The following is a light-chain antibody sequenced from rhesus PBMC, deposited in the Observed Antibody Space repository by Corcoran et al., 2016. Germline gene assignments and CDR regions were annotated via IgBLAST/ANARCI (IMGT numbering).Light chain of an antibody. CDR1: QGISRW. CDR3: QQGYSPPYS. J-gene: IGKJ2*01. CDR2: DAS. V-gene: IGKV1-18*01. Sequence: DIQMTQSPSSLSASVGDKVTITCRASQGISRWLAWYQQKPGTAPDLLIYDASSLQTGVPSRFSGNGSGTDYTLTISSLRPADFATYYCQQGYSPPYSFGQGTKVEFK.